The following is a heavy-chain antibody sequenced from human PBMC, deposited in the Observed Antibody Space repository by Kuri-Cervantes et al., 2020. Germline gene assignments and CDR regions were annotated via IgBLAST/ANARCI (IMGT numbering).Heavy chain of an antibody. J-gene: IGHJ6*02. CDR3: ARDSRYCSSTSCYAVPDYYGMDV. CDR2: IIPIFGTA. V-gene: IGHV1-69*13. D-gene: IGHD2-2*01. Sequence: SVKVSCKASGGTFSSYAISWVRQAPGQGLEWMGGIIPIFGTANYAQKFQGRVTITADESTSTAYMELSSLRSEDTAVYNCARDSRYCSSTSCYAVPDYYGMDVWGQGTTVTVSS. CDR1: GGTFSSYA.